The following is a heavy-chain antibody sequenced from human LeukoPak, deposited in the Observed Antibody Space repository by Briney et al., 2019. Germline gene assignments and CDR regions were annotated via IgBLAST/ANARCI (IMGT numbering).Heavy chain of an antibody. CDR1: GVTVNSYF. D-gene: IGHD2-15*01. Sequence: GGSLRLSCAVSGVTVNSYFMGWVRQAPGKGLEWVSLISMEGFIYYADSVKGRFTISRDNSKNTLYLQMNSLRVDDTGLYYCARGRGGDWGQGALVTVSS. CDR2: ISMEGFI. J-gene: IGHJ4*02. CDR3: ARGRGGD. V-gene: IGHV3-53*01.